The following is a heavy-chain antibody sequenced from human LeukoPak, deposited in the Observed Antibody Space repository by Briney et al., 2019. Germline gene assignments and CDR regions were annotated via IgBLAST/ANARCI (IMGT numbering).Heavy chain of an antibody. J-gene: IGHJ3*02. D-gene: IGHD3-3*01. Sequence: GGSLRLSCAASGFTFSSYGMHWVRQAPGKGLEWVAFIRYDGSNKYYADSVKGRFTISRDNSKNTLYLQMNSLRAEDTAVYYCAKAYDFWSGYFSDAFDIWGQGTMVTVSS. CDR3: AKAYDFWSGYFSDAFDI. V-gene: IGHV3-30*02. CDR1: GFTFSSYG. CDR2: IRYDGSNK.